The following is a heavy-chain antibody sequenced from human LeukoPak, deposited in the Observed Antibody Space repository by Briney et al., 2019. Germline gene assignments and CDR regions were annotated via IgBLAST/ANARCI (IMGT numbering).Heavy chain of an antibody. D-gene: IGHD1-26*01. Sequence: PGGSLRLSCAASGFTFSSYSMNWVRQAPGKGLEWVSYISSSSSTIYYADPVKGRFTISRDNAKNSLYLQMNSLRAEDTAVYYCARDPGSGWEPHWGQGTLVTVSS. CDR2: ISSSSSTI. CDR3: ARDPGSGWEPH. V-gene: IGHV3-48*04. CDR1: GFTFSSYS. J-gene: IGHJ4*02.